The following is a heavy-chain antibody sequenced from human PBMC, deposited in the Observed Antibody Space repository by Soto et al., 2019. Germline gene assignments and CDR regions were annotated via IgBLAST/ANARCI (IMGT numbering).Heavy chain of an antibody. CDR1: GFTFSSYG. CDR3: AREYIVVVTAISYYYYGMDV. Sequence: GGSLRLSCAASGFTFSSYGMHWVRQAPGKGLEWVAVIWYDGSNKYYADSVKGRFTISRDNSKNTLYLQMNSLRAEDTAVYYCAREYIVVVTAISYYYYGMDVWGQGTTVTVSS. V-gene: IGHV3-33*01. D-gene: IGHD2-21*02. CDR2: IWYDGSNK. J-gene: IGHJ6*02.